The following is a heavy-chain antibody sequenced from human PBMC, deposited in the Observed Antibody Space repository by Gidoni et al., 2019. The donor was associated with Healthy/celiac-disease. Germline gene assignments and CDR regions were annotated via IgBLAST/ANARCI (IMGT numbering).Heavy chain of an antibody. D-gene: IGHD6-6*01. CDR3: ARGSIAKLLDY. V-gene: IGHV3-64*01. Sequence: EVQLVASGGGLVQPGGSLRLPWAASGFTFSSYAMHWVRQAPGKGLEYVSAISSNGGSTYYANSVKGRFTISRDNSKNTLYLQMGSLRAEDMAVYYCARGSIAKLLDYWGQGTLVTVSS. CDR1: GFTFSSYA. CDR2: ISSNGGST. J-gene: IGHJ4*02.